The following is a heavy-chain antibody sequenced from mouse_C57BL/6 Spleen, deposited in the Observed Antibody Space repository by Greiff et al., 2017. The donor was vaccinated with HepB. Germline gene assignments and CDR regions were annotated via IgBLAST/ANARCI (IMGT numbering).Heavy chain of an antibody. CDR2: IDPADGET. Sequence: EVKLMESGAELVKPGASVKLSCTASGFNIKDYYMHWVKQRTEQGLEWIGRIDPADGETKYDPKFQGKTTITADTSSNTAYLQISSLTSEDTAVYYCAREDDYESRWYFDVWGTGTTVTVSS. V-gene: IGHV14-2*01. CDR1: GFNIKDYY. J-gene: IGHJ1*03. CDR3: AREDDYESRWYFDV. D-gene: IGHD2-4*01.